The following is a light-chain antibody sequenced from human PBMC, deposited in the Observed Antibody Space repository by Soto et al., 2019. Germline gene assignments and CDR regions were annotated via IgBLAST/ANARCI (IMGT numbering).Light chain of an antibody. J-gene: IGLJ3*02. CDR2: GNN. CDR1: RSNIGAGYD. Sequence: QSVLTQPPSVSGAPGQRVTISCTWSRSNIGAGYDVHWYQQLPGKAPKLLIFGNNNRPSGVPDRFSGSKSGTSASLAITGLQPEDEADYYCQSYDSLVGVFGGGTKLTVL. CDR3: QSYDSLVGV. V-gene: IGLV1-40*01.